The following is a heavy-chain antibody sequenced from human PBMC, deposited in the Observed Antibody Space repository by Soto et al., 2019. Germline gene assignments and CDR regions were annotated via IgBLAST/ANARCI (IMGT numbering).Heavy chain of an antibody. Sequence: GGSLRRSREASGFPFSTYAMTWVRQVPGKGLEWVSTTSNGGNTEFAESVRGRFTVFRDNSKNTIYLQMSSLRAEDSAIYFCAKDFRPGLIVPTKSGFDPWGQGPPVTVSS. J-gene: IGHJ5*02. V-gene: IGHV3-23*01. CDR2: TSNGGNT. CDR3: AKDFRPGLIVPTKSGFDP. D-gene: IGHD2-15*01. CDR1: GFPFSTYA.